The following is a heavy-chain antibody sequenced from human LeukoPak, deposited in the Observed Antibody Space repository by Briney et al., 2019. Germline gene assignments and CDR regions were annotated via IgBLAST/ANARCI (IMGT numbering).Heavy chain of an antibody. J-gene: IGHJ3*02. V-gene: IGHV1-69*13. Sequence: SLKVSCKVSGGTFSSYAISWVRQAPGQGLEWMGGIIPIFGTANYAQKFQGRVTITADEPTSTAYMELSSLRSEDTAVYYCARGSTGTTFLGLFVAFDIWGQGTMVTVSS. CDR2: IIPIFGTA. CDR3: ARGSTGTTFLGLFVAFDI. CDR1: GGTFSSYA. D-gene: IGHD1-1*01.